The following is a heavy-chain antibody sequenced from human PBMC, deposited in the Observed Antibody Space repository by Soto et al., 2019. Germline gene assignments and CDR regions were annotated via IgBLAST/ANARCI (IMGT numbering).Heavy chain of an antibody. Sequence: GGAPRISCEVSGFRFCSYGVHWGRQAPGKGLEGGGLFSVGGRNTFFPDSVKGRFSISRDNANNSLYLQMNSLRAEDTAVYYCARDLVVVVAATQSSETYYYYGMDVWGQGTTVTVSS. J-gene: IGHJ6*02. D-gene: IGHD2-15*01. CDR3: ARDLVVVVAATQSSETYYYYGMDV. CDR1: GFRFCSYG. CDR2: FSVGGRNT. V-gene: IGHV3-30*03.